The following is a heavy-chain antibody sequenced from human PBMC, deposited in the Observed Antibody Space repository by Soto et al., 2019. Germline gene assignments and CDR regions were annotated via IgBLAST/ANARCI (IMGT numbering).Heavy chain of an antibody. V-gene: IGHV3-15*01. D-gene: IGHD3-10*01. CDR3: TTGLRTYYYGSGSYYNPFALDY. CDR2: IKSKTDGGTT. Sequence: GGSLRLSCAASGFTFSNAWMSWVRQAPGKGLEWVGRIKSKTDGGTTDYAAPVKGRFTISRDDSKNTLYLQMNSLKTEDTAVYYCTTGLRTYYYGSGSYYNPFALDYWGQGTLVTVSS. CDR1: GFTFSNAW. J-gene: IGHJ4*02.